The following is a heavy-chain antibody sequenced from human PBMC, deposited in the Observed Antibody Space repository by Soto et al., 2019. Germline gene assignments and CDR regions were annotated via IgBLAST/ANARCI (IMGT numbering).Heavy chain of an antibody. J-gene: IGHJ6*02. D-gene: IGHD3-22*01. Sequence: SETLSLTWAGYGGSFSGYYWSWIRQPPGKGLEWIGEINHSGSTNYNPSLKSRVTISVDTSKNQFSLKLSSVTAADTAVYYCARGITMIVEEQPKYGMDVWGQGTTVTVSS. CDR2: INHSGST. CDR3: ARGITMIVEEQPKYGMDV. V-gene: IGHV4-34*01. CDR1: GGSFSGYY.